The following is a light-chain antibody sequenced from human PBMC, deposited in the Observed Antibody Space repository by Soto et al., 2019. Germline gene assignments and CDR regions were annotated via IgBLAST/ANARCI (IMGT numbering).Light chain of an antibody. Sequence: EIVLTQSPATLSLFPGERATLSCRASQSVSSSLAWYQQKPGQAPRLLIYGASSRATGIPDRFSGSGSGADFTLTISRLEPEDFATYYCQQYNSYSWTFGQGTKVDIK. CDR1: QSVSSS. CDR3: QQYNSYSWT. J-gene: IGKJ1*01. CDR2: GAS. V-gene: IGKV3-11*01.